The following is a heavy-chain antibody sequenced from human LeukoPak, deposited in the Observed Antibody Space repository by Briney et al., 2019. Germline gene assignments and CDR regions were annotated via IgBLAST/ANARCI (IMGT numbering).Heavy chain of an antibody. Sequence: GGSLRLSCAASRFTVSDNYMTWVRQAPGKGLEWVSSTYSAGATHYAESVKGRFTISRDNSKNTLYLQMNSLRAEDMAVYYCARIEWERLGRAFDIWGQGTMVTVSS. CDR3: ARIEWERLGRAFDI. D-gene: IGHD1-26*01. CDR2: TYSAGAT. J-gene: IGHJ3*02. V-gene: IGHV3-53*01. CDR1: RFTVSDNY.